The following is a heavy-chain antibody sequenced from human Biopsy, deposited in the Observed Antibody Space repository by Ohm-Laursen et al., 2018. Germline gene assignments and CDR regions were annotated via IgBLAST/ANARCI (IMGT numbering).Heavy chain of an antibody. CDR3: AREGAFGDTDAYYGLDV. CDR1: GYTFNTYD. D-gene: IGHD3-16*01. J-gene: IGHJ6*02. Sequence: VASVKVSCKASGYTFNTYDINWVRQAAGQGPEWMGWMNPNSGNTGFAQKFQGRITMTRSTSITTAYMELTNPRSEATAVYYGAREGAFGDTDAYYGLDVWGLGTTVTVSS. CDR2: MNPNSGNT. V-gene: IGHV1-8*01.